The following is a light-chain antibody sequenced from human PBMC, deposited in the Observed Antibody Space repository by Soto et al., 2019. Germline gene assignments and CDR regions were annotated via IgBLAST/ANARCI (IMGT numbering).Light chain of an antibody. V-gene: IGLV1-44*01. Sequence: QSALTQPPSLSGTPGQRVTISCSGSSSNIGGHTVHWYQHLPGTAPKLLIYINDQRPSGVPARFSGSTSGTSASLAISGLQSDDEAHYYCATWDDSLNAAVFGGGTQLTVL. CDR3: ATWDDSLNAAV. CDR2: IND. J-gene: IGLJ7*01. CDR1: SSNIGGHT.